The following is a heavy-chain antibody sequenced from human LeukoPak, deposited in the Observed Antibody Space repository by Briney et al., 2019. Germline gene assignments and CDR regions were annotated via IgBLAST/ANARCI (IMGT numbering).Heavy chain of an antibody. V-gene: IGHV1-18*01. CDR2: ISTYNGNT. CDR3: ARGPQKAYCGGDCLGYFDY. D-gene: IGHD2-21*01. Sequence: ASVKVSCKASGYTFSSYGFTWVRQAPGQGLEWMGWISTYNGNTNYAQNLQGRVTMTTDTSTSTAYMELRSLRSDDTAVYYCARGPQKAYCGGDCLGYFDYWGQGTLVTVSS. CDR1: GYTFSSYG. J-gene: IGHJ4*02.